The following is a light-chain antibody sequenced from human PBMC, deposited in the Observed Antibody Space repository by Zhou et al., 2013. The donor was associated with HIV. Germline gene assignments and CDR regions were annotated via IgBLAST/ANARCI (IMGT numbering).Light chain of an antibody. Sequence: IVLTQSPGTLSVSPGERATLSCRASQTVSSSHLAWYAQKPGQGPRLLIYSASTRATDVPARFSGSGSGTEFTLTISSLQSEDFAIYYCQQYNAGLTFGPGTTVDIK. CDR2: SAS. V-gene: IGKV3-15*01. J-gene: IGKJ3*01. CDR1: QTVSSSH. CDR3: QQYNAGLT.